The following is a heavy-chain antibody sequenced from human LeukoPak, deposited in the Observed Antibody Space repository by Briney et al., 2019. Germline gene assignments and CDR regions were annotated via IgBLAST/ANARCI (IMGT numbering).Heavy chain of an antibody. CDR2: ISNNGGYT. J-gene: IGHJ4*02. Sequence: GGSLRLSCAASGFTFSSSAMSWVRQAPGKGLEWVSAISNNGGYTYYADSVQGRFTISRHNSKSTLCPQMNSLRAEDTAVYYCAKQLGYCSDGSCYFPYWGQGTLVTVSS. CDR1: GFTFSSSA. D-gene: IGHD2-15*01. V-gene: IGHV3-23*01. CDR3: AKQLGYCSDGSCYFPY.